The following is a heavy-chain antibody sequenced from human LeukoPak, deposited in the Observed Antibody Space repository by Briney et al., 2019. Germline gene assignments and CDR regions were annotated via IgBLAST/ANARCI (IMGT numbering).Heavy chain of an antibody. J-gene: IGHJ5*02. CDR1: SGSVSNSHYY. V-gene: IGHV4-39*07. Sequence: KPSETLSLTCTVSSGSVSNSHYYWAWVRQPPGKGLEWLGSIFYSGNTHYNPSLKSPVTISIDTSKNQFSLKVSSVTAADTAIYYCARDVRHFGFDPWGQGTPVIVSS. CDR3: ARDVRHFGFDP. CDR2: IFYSGNT.